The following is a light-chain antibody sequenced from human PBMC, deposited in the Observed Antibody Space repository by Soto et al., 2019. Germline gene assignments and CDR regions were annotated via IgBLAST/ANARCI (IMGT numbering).Light chain of an antibody. V-gene: IGKV3-15*01. Sequence: EIVMTQSPATLSVSPGERATLSCRARQSVSSNLAWYQQKPGQAPRLLIDGASTRATGIPARFSGSGSGTEFTLTISSLQSEDFAVYYCQQYNNWPLTFGGGTKVDIK. CDR3: QQYNNWPLT. CDR1: QSVSSN. CDR2: GAS. J-gene: IGKJ4*01.